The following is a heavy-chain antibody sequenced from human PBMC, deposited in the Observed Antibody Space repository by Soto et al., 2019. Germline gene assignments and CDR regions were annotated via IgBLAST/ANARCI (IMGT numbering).Heavy chain of an antibody. CDR2: IYYSGST. Sequence: ASDTLSLTFTVSGGSISSYYWSWIRQPPGKGLEWIWYIYYSGSTNYNPSLKSLVTISVDTSKNQFSLKLSSVTAADTAVYYCARVGDRFHXWGQVTLVTVSX. CDR1: GGSISSYY. J-gene: IGHJ5*02. D-gene: IGHD3-3*01. V-gene: IGHV4-59*01. CDR3: ARVGDRFHX.